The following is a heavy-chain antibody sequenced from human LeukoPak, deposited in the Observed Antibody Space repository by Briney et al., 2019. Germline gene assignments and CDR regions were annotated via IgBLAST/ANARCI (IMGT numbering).Heavy chain of an antibody. D-gene: IGHD4-17*01. J-gene: IGHJ4*02. Sequence: PQTLSLTCTVSGGSISSGDYYWSWIRQPPGKGLEWIGYIYYSGSTYYNPPLKSRVTISVDTSKNQFSLKLSSVTAADTAVYYCAREGSMTTVTYFDYWGQGTLVTVSS. CDR3: AREGSMTTVTYFDY. CDR1: GGSISSGDYY. V-gene: IGHV4-30-4*01. CDR2: IYYSGST.